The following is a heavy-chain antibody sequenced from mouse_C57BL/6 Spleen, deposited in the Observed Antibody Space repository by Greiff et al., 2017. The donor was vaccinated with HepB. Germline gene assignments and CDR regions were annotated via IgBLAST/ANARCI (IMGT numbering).Heavy chain of an antibody. J-gene: IGHJ2*01. D-gene: IGHD4-1*01. CDR2: IDPSDSYT. Sequence: QVQLQQPGAELVKPGASVKLSCKASGYTFTSYWMQWVKQRPGQGLEWIGEIDPSDSYTNYNQKFKGKATLTVDTSSSTAYMQLSSLTSEDSAVYYCARVRLGRGDHWGQGTTLTVSS. CDR3: ARVRLGRGDH. V-gene: IGHV1-50*01. CDR1: GYTFTSYW.